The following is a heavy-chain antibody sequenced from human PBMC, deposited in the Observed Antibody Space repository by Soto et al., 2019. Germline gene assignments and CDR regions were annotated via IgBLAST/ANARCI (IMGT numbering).Heavy chain of an antibody. CDR1: GGTFSSYA. Sequence: QVQLVQSGAEVKKPGSSVKVSCKASGGTFSSYAISWVRQAPGQGLEWMGGIIPIFGTANYAQKFQGRVTITADESTRTAYMELSSLRSEDTAVYYCARVRQLDYYDSSGYYREDAFDIWDQGTMVTVSS. D-gene: IGHD3-22*01. V-gene: IGHV1-69*12. CDR3: ARVRQLDYYDSSGYYREDAFDI. J-gene: IGHJ3*02. CDR2: IIPIFGTA.